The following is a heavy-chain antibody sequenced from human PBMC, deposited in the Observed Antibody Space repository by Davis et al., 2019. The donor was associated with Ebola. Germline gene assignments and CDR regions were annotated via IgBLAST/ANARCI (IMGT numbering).Heavy chain of an antibody. CDR2: INVDGSST. J-gene: IGHJ6*02. V-gene: IGHV3-74*01. CDR3: ARLAGVVPAAWRGYYGMDV. CDR1: GFAFRNYW. Sequence: PGGSLRLSCVASGFAFRNYWMHWVRQTPGKGLVWVSRINVDGSSTSYADSVKGRFTISRDNAKNTLYLQMNSLRAEDTAVYYCARLAGVVPAAWRGYYGMDVWGQGTTVTVSS. D-gene: IGHD2-2*01.